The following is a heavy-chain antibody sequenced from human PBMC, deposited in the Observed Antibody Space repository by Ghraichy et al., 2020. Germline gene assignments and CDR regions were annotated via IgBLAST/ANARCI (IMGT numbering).Heavy chain of an antibody. CDR1: GGSFSGYY. D-gene: IGHD2-15*01. Sequence: SETLSLTCAVYGGSFSGYYWSWIRQPPGKGLEWIGEINHSGSTNYNPSLKSRVTISVDTSKNQFSLKLSSVTAADTAVYYCARGPPIVVVVAATLTWYFDLWGRGTLVTVSS. V-gene: IGHV4-34*01. J-gene: IGHJ2*01. CDR3: ARGPPIVVVVAATLTWYFDL. CDR2: INHSGST.